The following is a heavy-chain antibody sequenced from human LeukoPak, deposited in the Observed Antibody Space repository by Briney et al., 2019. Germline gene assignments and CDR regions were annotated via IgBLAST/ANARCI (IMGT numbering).Heavy chain of an antibody. V-gene: IGHV1-69*13. CDR3: ARRYYDSSGYYYDFAFDI. Sequence: ASVKVSCKASGGTFSSYAISWVRQAPGQGLEWMGGIIPIFGTANYAQKFQGRVTITADESTSTAYMELSSLRSEDTAVYYCARRYYDSSGYYYDFAFDIWGQGTIVTVSS. J-gene: IGHJ3*02. CDR2: IIPIFGTA. D-gene: IGHD3-22*01. CDR1: GGTFSSYA.